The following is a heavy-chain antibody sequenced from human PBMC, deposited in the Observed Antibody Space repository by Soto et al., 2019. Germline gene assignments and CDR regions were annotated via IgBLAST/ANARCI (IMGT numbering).Heavy chain of an antibody. CDR2: INHSGST. CDR3: ARGAIAAAGAFFSWFDP. D-gene: IGHD6-13*01. CDR1: GGSFSGYY. Sequence: SETLSLTCAVYGGSFSGYYWSCIRQPPGKGLEWIGEINHSGSTNYNPSLKSRVTISVDTSKNQFSLKLSSVTAADTAVYYCARGAIAAAGAFFSWFDPWGQGTLVTVSS. V-gene: IGHV4-34*01. J-gene: IGHJ5*02.